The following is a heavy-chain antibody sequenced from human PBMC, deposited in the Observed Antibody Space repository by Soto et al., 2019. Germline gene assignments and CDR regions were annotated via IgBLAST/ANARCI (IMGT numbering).Heavy chain of an antibody. Sequence: QVQLQESGPGLVKPSQTLSLSCSVSGGSISSGGYYWTWIRQHPGNGPEWIVYIFYSGRTSYNPFLMSRVTISVATSMDLFSLNVTSVAAADTAVYSCAAFRRWTGVDHWGQGVLVAVSS. V-gene: IGHV4-31*03. J-gene: IGHJ4*02. CDR2: IFYSGRT. CDR1: GGSISSGGYY. CDR3: AAFRRWTGVDH. D-gene: IGHD3-3*01.